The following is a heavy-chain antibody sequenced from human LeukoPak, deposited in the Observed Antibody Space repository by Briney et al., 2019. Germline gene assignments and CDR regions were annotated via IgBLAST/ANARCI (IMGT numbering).Heavy chain of an antibody. V-gene: IGHV3-66*01. J-gene: IGHJ3*02. D-gene: IGHD1-26*01. Sequence: PGGSLRLSCAASGFTFSSYAMSWVRQAPGKGLEWVSVIYGGDSTFYADSVKGRFTISRDNSKNTLYLQMNSLRGEDTAVYYCARVPLTTYAFDMWGQGTRVTVSS. CDR1: GFTFSSYA. CDR3: ARVPLTTYAFDM. CDR2: IYGGDST.